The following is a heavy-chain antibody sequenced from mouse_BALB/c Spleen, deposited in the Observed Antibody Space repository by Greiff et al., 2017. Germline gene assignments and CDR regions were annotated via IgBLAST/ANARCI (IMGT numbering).Heavy chain of an antibody. D-gene: IGHD1-3*01. CDR1: GFTFSSYG. CDR3: ARHRDDDKVASDY. J-gene: IGHJ2*01. V-gene: IGHV5-6*01. CDR2: ISSGGSYT. Sequence: EVQRVESGGDLVKPGGSLKLSCAASGFTFSSYGMSWVRQTPDKRLEWVATISSGGSYTYYPDSVKGRFTISRDNAKNTLYLQMSSLKSEDTAMYYCARHRDDDKVASDYWGQGTTLTVSS.